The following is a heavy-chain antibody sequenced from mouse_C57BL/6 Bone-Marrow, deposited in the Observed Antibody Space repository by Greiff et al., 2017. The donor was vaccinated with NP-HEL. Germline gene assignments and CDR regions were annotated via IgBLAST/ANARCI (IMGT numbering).Heavy chain of an antibody. J-gene: IGHJ2*01. CDR1: GYTFTSYT. V-gene: IGHV1-4*01. CDR2: INPSSGYT. CDR3: ARSGSFDY. Sequence: QVQLQQSGAELARPGASVKMSCKASGYTFTSYTMHWVKQKPGQGLEWIGYINPSSGYTKYNQKFKDKATLTADKSSSTACMQLSSLTSEDSAVYYCARSGSFDYWGQGTTLTVSS.